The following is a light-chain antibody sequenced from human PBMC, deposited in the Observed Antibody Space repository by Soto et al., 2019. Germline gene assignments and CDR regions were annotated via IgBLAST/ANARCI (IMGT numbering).Light chain of an antibody. CDR3: SSYTSSSTYV. CDR2: DVS. Sequence: QSVLTQPASVSGSPGQSITISCTGTSSDVGGYNYVSWYQQHPGKAPKLMIYDVSDRPSVVSNRFSGSKSGNTASLTISGLQAEDEADYYSSSYTSSSTYVFGTGTKVTVL. CDR1: SSDVGGYNY. J-gene: IGLJ1*01. V-gene: IGLV2-14*01.